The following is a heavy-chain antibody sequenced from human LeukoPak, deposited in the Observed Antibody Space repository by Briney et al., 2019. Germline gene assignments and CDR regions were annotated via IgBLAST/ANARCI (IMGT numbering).Heavy chain of an antibody. Sequence: SETLSLTCAVSGGSISSGGYSWSWIRQPPGKGLEWIGYNCYSGSANYNPSLKSRVTISVDSSKNQFSLKLSSVTAADTAVYYCARGYGGNSWYFDLWGRGTLVTVSS. CDR2: NCYSGSA. V-gene: IGHV4-61*08. CDR1: GGSISSGGYS. CDR3: ARGYGGNSWYFDL. D-gene: IGHD4-23*01. J-gene: IGHJ2*01.